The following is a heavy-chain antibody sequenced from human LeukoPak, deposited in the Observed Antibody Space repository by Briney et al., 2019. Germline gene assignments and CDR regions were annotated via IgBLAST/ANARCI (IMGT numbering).Heavy chain of an antibody. CDR3: ARDFGVITMIGDYYYMDV. CDR2: INPSGGST. D-gene: IGHD3-22*01. V-gene: IGHV1-46*01. Sequence: ASVKVSCKASGYTFTSYYMHWVRQAPGQGLEWMGIINPSGGSTSYAQKFQGRVTITRDTSTSTVYMELSRLRPEDPAVYYSARDFGVITMIGDYYYMDVWGKGTTVTVSS. CDR1: GYTFTSYY. J-gene: IGHJ6*03.